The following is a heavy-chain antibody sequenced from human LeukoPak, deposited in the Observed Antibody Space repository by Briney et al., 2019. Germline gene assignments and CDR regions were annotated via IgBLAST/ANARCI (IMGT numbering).Heavy chain of an antibody. CDR2: IRSKAYGGTT. V-gene: IGHV3-49*04. Sequence: PGGSLRLSCAASGFTFSDYYMSWVRQAPGKGLEWVGFIRSKAYGGTTEYAASVKGRFTTSRDDSKSIAYLQMNSLKTEDTAVYYCTRAADSSSWYVLGYWGQGTLVTVSS. CDR3: TRAADSSSWYVLGY. D-gene: IGHD6-13*01. CDR1: GFTFSDYY. J-gene: IGHJ4*02.